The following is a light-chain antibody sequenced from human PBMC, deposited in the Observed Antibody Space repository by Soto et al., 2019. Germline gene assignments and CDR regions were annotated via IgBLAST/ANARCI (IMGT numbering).Light chain of an antibody. Sequence: EIVMTQSPATLSVSPGERATLSCRASQSVSSNLAWYQQKPGQAPRLLSYGASTRATGIPARFSGSGSGTEFTLTISSLQSEDFAVYYCQHSNTWPRTFGQGTKVEIK. CDR2: GAS. CDR1: QSVSSN. J-gene: IGKJ1*01. CDR3: QHSNTWPRT. V-gene: IGKV3-15*01.